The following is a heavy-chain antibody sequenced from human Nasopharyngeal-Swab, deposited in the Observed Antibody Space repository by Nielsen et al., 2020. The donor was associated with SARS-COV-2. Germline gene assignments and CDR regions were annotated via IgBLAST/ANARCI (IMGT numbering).Heavy chain of an antibody. CDR1: GYSFTSYW. Sequence: GGSLRLSCKGSGYSFTSYWIGWVRQMPGKGLEWMGIIYPGDSDTRYSPSFQGQVTISADKSISTAYLQWSSLKASDTAMYYCARLRYGDYSQYYFDYWGRGTLVTVSS. CDR2: IYPGDSDT. J-gene: IGHJ4*02. V-gene: IGHV5-51*01. CDR3: ARLRYGDYSQYYFDY. D-gene: IGHD4-17*01.